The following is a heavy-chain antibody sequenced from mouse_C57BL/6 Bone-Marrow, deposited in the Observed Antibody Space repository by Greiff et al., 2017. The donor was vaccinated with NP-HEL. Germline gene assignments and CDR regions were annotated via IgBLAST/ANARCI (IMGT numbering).Heavy chain of an antibody. D-gene: IGHD2-4*01. J-gene: IGHJ3*01. V-gene: IGHV1-19*01. Sequence: VQLQQSGPVLVKPGASVKMSCKASGYTFTDYYMNWVKQSHGKSLEWIGVINPYNGGTSYNQKLKGKATLTVDKSSSTASMALNSLTSDDSAVYSCARAYYDSEAWFAYWGQGTLVTVSA. CDR3: ARAYYDSEAWFAY. CDR1: GYTFTDYY. CDR2: INPYNGGT.